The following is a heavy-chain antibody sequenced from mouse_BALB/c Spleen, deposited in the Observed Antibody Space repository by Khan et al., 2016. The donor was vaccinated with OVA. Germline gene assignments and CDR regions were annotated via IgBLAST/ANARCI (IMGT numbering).Heavy chain of an antibody. V-gene: IGHV3-2*02. Sequence: EVELVESGPCLVTPSPSLSLTCTVTGYSIPRDYAWNWIRQFPGNNLAWIGYIRSTCTTSYNPSLKSLISITRDPSKNQFFLPLPSVTTEDPSTSYCARDRYYRYGYALDYWGRGTSGTVSS. J-gene: IGHJ4*01. CDR3: ARDRYYRYGYALDY. D-gene: IGHD2-14*01. CDR2: IRSTCTT. CDR1: GYSIPRDYA.